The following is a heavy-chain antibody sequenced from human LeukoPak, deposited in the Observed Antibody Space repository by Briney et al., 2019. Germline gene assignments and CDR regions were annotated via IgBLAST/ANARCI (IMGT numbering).Heavy chain of an antibody. Sequence: PSETLSLTCSVSGFSISSGHYWGWIRQPPGKGLEGFGIIIHDGSIYYSPSLKNPVTTSVDTSKTQFSLNLNSVTAADAAMYWCARAYADTSGYCWNYFDYWGQGTLVTVSS. J-gene: IGHJ4*02. CDR2: IIHDGSI. V-gene: IGHV4-38-2*02. D-gene: IGHD3-22*01. CDR3: ARAYADTSGYCWNYFDY. CDR1: GFSISSGHY.